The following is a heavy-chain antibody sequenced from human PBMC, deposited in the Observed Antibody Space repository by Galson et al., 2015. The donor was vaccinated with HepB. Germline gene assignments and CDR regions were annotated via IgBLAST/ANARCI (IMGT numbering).Heavy chain of an antibody. Sequence: SLRLSCAASGFTFSSYSMNWVRPAPGKGLEWVSSISSSSSYIYYADSVKGRFTISRDNAKNSLYLQMNSLRAEDTAVYYCARDLRANSPYCGGDCYPDAFDIWGQGTMVTVSS. CDR3: ARDLRANSPYCGGDCYPDAFDI. D-gene: IGHD2-21*01. J-gene: IGHJ3*02. CDR2: ISSSSSYI. CDR1: GFTFSSYS. V-gene: IGHV3-21*01.